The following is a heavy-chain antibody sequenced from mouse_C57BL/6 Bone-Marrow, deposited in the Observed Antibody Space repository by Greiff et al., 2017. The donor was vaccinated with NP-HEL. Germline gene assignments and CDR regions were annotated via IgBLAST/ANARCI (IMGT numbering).Heavy chain of an antibody. CDR2: INPNNGGT. V-gene: IGHV1-26*01. Sequence: EVQLQQSGPELVKPGASVKISCKASGYTFTDYYMNWVKQSHGKSLEWIGDINPNNGGTSYNQKFKGKATLTVDKSSSTAYMELRSLTSEDSAGYYCARAYGNYGYFDVWGTGTTVTVSS. CDR1: GYTFTDYY. CDR3: ARAYGNYGYFDV. J-gene: IGHJ1*03. D-gene: IGHD2-1*01.